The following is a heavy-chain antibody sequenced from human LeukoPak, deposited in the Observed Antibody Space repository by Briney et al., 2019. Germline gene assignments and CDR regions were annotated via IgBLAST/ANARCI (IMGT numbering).Heavy chain of an antibody. CDR2: ISSSGSTI. CDR1: GFTFSSYE. J-gene: IGHJ4*02. Sequence: PGGSLRLSCAASGFTFSSYEMNWVRQAPGKGLEWVSYISSSGSTIYYADSVKGRFTISRDNAKNSLCLQMNSLRAEDTAVYYCARDAKLLWFGELLSVPFDYWGQGTLVTVSS. V-gene: IGHV3-48*03. D-gene: IGHD3-10*01. CDR3: ARDAKLLWFGELLSVPFDY.